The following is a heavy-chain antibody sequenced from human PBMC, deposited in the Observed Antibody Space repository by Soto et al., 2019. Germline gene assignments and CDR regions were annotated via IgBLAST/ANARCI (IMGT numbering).Heavy chain of an antibody. CDR1: GYSFTSYW. J-gene: IGHJ4*02. CDR3: ARGPQPNYFDY. D-gene: IGHD1-1*01. Sequence: PGESLKISCKGSGYSFTSYWIVWVRQMPGKGLEWMGISYPGDSDTRYSPSFQGQVTTSADKSISTAYLQWSSLKASDTAMYLCARGPQPNYFDYWGQGTLVTVSS. CDR2: SYPGDSDT. V-gene: IGHV5-51*01.